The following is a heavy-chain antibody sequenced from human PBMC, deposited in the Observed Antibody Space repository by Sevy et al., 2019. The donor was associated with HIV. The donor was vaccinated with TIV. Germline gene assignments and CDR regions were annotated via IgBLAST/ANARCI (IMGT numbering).Heavy chain of an antibody. CDR1: GFSFSLYA. Sequence: GRSLRLSCVASGFSFSLYAMSWVRQAAGKGLEWVSAISGGSGSTYYADSVKGRFTISRDTSKNTLSLQMTSLRAEDTAVYYCAKEGTWYGRDYFDYWGKGTLVTVSS. CDR2: ISGGSGST. J-gene: IGHJ4*02. D-gene: IGHD6-13*01. CDR3: AKEGTWYGRDYFDY. V-gene: IGHV3-23*01.